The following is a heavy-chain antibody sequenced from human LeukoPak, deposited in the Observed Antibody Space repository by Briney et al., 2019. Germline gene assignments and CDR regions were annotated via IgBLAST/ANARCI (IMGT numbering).Heavy chain of an antibody. CDR3: ARSTVTTPYYFDY. CDR2: ISGSGGST. V-gene: IGHV3-23*01. CDR1: GFTFSSYA. D-gene: IGHD4-17*01. J-gene: IGHJ4*02. Sequence: GGSLRLSCAASGFTFSSYAMSWIRQAPGKGLEWVSAISGSGGSTYYADSVKGRFTISRDNSKNTLYLQMNSLRAEDTAVYYCARSTVTTPYYFDYWGQGTLVTVSS.